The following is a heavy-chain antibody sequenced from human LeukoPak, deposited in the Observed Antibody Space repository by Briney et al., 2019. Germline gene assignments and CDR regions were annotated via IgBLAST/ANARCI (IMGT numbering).Heavy chain of an antibody. J-gene: IGHJ5*02. V-gene: IGHV4-59*12. D-gene: IGHD2-2*01. Sequence: SETLSLTCTVSGGSISSYYWSWIRQPPGKGLEWIGYIYYSGSTNYNPSLKSRVTMSVDTSKNQFSLKLSSVTAADTAVYYCARDAPGYCSSTSCQTTYNWFDPWGQGTLVTVSS. CDR3: ARDAPGYCSSTSCQTTYNWFDP. CDR1: GGSISSYY. CDR2: IYYSGST.